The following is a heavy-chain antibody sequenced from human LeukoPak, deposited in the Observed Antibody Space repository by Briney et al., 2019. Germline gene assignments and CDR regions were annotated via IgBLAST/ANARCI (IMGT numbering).Heavy chain of an antibody. V-gene: IGHV3-23*01. CDR2: ISGSGGST. D-gene: IGHD7-27*01. CDR1: GFTFSSYA. CDR3: ARRSGDREFEY. Sequence: GGSLRLSCAASGFTFSSYAMTWVRQAPGKGLEWVSAISGSGGSTHYTDSVKGRFTISRDNSKNILYLQMNSLRVEDTAVYYCARRSGDREFEYWGQGTLVTVSS. J-gene: IGHJ4*02.